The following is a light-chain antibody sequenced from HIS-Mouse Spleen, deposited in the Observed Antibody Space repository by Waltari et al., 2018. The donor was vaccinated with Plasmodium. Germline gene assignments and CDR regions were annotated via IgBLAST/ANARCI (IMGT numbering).Light chain of an antibody. J-gene: IGKJ2*01. Sequence: DIQMTQSPSTLSASVRDRVPITCRASQSISSWLAWYQQKPGKAPKLLIYKASSLESGVPSRFSGSGSGTEFTLTISSLQPDDFATYYCQQYNSYPYTFGQGTKLEIK. CDR3: QQYNSYPYT. V-gene: IGKV1-5*03. CDR2: KAS. CDR1: QSISSW.